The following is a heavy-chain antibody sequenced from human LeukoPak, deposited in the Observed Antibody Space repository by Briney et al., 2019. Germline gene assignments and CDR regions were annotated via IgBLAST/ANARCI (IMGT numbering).Heavy chain of an antibody. Sequence: NPSETLSLTCTVSGRSISSGGYYWSWIRQHPGKGLEWIGYIYHSGSTYYNPSLKSRVTISVDTSKNQFSLKLSSVTAADTAVYYCARDRAGSSYAFDIWGQGTMVTVSS. CDR1: GRSISSGGYY. CDR2: IYHSGST. CDR3: ARDRAGSSYAFDI. V-gene: IGHV4-31*03. J-gene: IGHJ3*02. D-gene: IGHD6-6*01.